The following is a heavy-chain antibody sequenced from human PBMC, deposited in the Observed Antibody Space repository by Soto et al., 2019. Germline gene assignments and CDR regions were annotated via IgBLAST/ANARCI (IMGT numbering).Heavy chain of an antibody. J-gene: IGHJ6*03. Sequence: GASVKVSCKASGYTFTGYYMHWVRQAPGQGLEWMGWINPNSGGTNYAQKFQGWVTMTRDTSISTAYMELGRLRSDDTAVYYCARGRRGEANYYYYYYMDVWGKGTTVTVSS. CDR1: GYTFTGYY. CDR2: INPNSGGT. CDR3: ARGRRGEANYYYYYYMDV. D-gene: IGHD3-10*01. V-gene: IGHV1-2*04.